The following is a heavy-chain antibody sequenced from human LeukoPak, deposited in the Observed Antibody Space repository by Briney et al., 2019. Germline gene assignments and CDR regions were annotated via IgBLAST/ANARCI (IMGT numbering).Heavy chain of an antibody. CDR2: INPGGGST. CDR1: GYTFTSYY. J-gene: IGHJ5*02. Sequence: ASVKVSCKASGYTFTSYYMHWVRQAPGQGLEWMGIINPGGGSTSYAQKFQGRVTMTRDTSTSTVYMELSSLRSEDTAVYYCARGGGVYCSGGSCYPEPNWFDPWGQGTLVTVSS. V-gene: IGHV1-46*01. CDR3: ARGGGVYCSGGSCYPEPNWFDP. D-gene: IGHD2-15*01.